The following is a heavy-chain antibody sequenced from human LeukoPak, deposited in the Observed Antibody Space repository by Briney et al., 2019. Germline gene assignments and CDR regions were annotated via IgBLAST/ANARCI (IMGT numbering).Heavy chain of an antibody. CDR3: ARGFITMIRGVIIKSLDP. CDR1: GDTSISYA. D-gene: IGHD3-10*01. Sequence: PEASVKVSCTASGDTSISYAITWVRQAPGQGLEWMGWISAYNGDTNYAQKLQGRVTMTTDSSTRTTYMELRSLRSDDTAVYYCARGFITMIRGVIIKSLDPWGQGTLIIVSS. J-gene: IGHJ5*02. V-gene: IGHV1-18*01. CDR2: ISAYNGDT.